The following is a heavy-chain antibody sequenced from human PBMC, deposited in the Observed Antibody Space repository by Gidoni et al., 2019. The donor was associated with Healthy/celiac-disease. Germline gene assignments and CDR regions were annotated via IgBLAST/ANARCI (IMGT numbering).Heavy chain of an antibody. J-gene: IGHJ5*02. CDR2: IYYSGST. D-gene: IGHD2-15*01. CDR1: GGSISSSSYY. CDR3: ARHGVLDCSGGSCYFNWFDP. V-gene: IGHV4-39*01. Sequence: QLQLQESGPGLVQPSETLSLTCTVSGGSISSSSYYWGWIRQPPGKGLEWIGSIYYSGSTYYNPSLKSRVTISVDTSKNQFSLKLSSVTAADTAVYYCARHGVLDCSGGSCYFNWFDPWGQGTLVTVSS.